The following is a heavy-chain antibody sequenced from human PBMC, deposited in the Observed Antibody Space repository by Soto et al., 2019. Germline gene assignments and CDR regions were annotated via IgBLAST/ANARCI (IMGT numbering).Heavy chain of an antibody. V-gene: IGHV3-23*01. CDR3: ARDYQYYYDSSGYFTHSDY. CDR2: ISGSGGST. CDR1: GFTFSSHA. Sequence: PGGSLRLSCAASGFTFSSHAMTWVRQTPGKGLEWVSSISGSGGSTYYADSVEGRFTISRDNSKNSLYLQMNSLRAEDTAVYYWARDYQYYYDSSGYFTHSDYWGQGTLVTVS. J-gene: IGHJ4*02. D-gene: IGHD3-22*01.